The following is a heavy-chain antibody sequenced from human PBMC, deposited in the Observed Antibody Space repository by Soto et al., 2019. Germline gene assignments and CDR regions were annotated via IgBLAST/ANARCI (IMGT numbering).Heavy chain of an antibody. J-gene: IGHJ6*02. CDR1: GGTFSSYA. CDR3: ARESLVRAYHDCGLDV. CDR2: IIPIFGTA. V-gene: IGHV1-69*12. Sequence: QVQLVQSGAEVKKPGSSVKVSCKASGGTFSSYAISWVRQAPGQGLEWMGGIIPIFGTANYAQKFQGRVTITADESTSKAYMELSSLRDEETDVYYCARESLVRAYHDCGLDVWGQGTTVTVSS.